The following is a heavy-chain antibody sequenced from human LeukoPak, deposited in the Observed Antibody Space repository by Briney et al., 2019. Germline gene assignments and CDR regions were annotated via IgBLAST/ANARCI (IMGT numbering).Heavy chain of an antibody. V-gene: IGHV3-21*01. D-gene: IGHD3-22*01. Sequence: GGSLRLSCKVSGFTFSSYSMNWVRQAPGKGLEWVSYITSRSSDIYYADAVKGRFTISRDNAKTSLYLQMNSLRAEDTAVYYCARRRQWYYDSSGYYYDYWGQGTLVTVSS. J-gene: IGHJ4*02. CDR1: GFTFSSYS. CDR2: ITSRSSDI. CDR3: ARRRQWYYDSSGYYYDY.